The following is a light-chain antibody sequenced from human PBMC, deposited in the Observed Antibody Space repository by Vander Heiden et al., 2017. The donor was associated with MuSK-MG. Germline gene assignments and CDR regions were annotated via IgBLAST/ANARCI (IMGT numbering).Light chain of an antibody. J-gene: IGKJ1*01. Sequence: DIQMTQSPSSLSASVGDSVTITCRASQGISNSLAWYQQKPGKAPKLLLYGASRLESGVPSSFSGSGSGTDYTLTISGLQPEDFATYYCQQYFVTPPWTFGQGTKVEIK. CDR2: GAS. CDR3: QQYFVTPPWT. CDR1: QGISNS. V-gene: IGKV1-NL1*01.